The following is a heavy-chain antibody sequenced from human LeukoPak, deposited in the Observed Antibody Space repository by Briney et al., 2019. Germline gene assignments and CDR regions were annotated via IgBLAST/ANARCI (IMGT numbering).Heavy chain of an antibody. V-gene: IGHV1-24*01. CDR1: GYTLTELS. J-gene: IGHJ4*02. D-gene: IGHD1-26*01. CDR2: FDPEDGET. CDR3: ARAPYSGSRHAHHSVQD. Sequence: ASVKVSCKVSGYTLTELSMHWVRQAPGKGLEWMGGFDPEDGETIYAQKFQGRVTITADESTSTAYMELSSLRSEDTAVYYCARAPYSGSRHAHHSVQDWGQGTLVTVSS.